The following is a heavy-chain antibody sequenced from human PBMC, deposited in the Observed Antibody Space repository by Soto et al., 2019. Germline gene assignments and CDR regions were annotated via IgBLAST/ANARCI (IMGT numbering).Heavy chain of an antibody. D-gene: IGHD4-17*01. V-gene: IGHV3-13*01. CDR2: IGTAGDT. Sequence: EVQLVESGGGLVQPGGSLRLSCAASGFTFSSYDMHWVRQVTGKGLEWVSTIGTAGDTYYPGSVKGRFTISRENAKGSLYLQMNSLRLGDTAVYYCVREAYGDYSFDSWGQGTLVTVSS. J-gene: IGHJ4*02. CDR1: GFTFSSYD. CDR3: VREAYGDYSFDS.